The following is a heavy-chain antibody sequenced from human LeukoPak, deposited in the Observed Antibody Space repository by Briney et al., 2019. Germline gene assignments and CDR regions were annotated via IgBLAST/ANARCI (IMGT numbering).Heavy chain of an antibody. CDR2: ISSSSSTI. CDR3: ARDPRSSTSYQYYYMDV. J-gene: IGHJ6*03. D-gene: IGHD2-2*01. CDR1: GFTFSSYS. V-gene: IGHV3-48*01. Sequence: GGSLRLSCAASGFTFSSYSMNWVRQPPGKGLEWISYISSSSSTIDYADSVKGRFTISRDNAKNSLYLQMNSLRAEDTAVYYCARDPRSSTSYQYYYMDVWGKGTTVTVSS.